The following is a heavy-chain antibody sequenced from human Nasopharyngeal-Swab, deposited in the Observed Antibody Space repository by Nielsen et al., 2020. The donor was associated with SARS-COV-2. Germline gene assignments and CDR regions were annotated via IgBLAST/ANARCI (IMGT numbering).Heavy chain of an antibody. CDR3: ARAGGDYVSSAFDI. Sequence: SETLSLTCAVSGGSISSGGYSWSWIRQPPGKGLEWIGYIYHSGSTYYNPSLKSRVTISVDRSKNQFSLKLSSVTAADTAVYYCARAGGDYVSSAFDIWGQGTMVTVSS. CDR2: IYHSGST. V-gene: IGHV4-30-2*01. D-gene: IGHD4-17*01. J-gene: IGHJ3*02. CDR1: GGSISSGGYS.